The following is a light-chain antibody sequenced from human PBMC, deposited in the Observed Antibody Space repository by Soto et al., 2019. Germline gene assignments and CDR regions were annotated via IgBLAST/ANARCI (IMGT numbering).Light chain of an antibody. J-gene: IGKJ2*03. V-gene: IGKV3-20*01. CDR2: GAS. Sequence: ESVLTQSPGTLSLSPGERATLSCRASQSVSSNYLAWYQQKPGQAPRLLIYGASTRATGIPDRFSGSGSGTDFTLSISRLEPEDCAVYYCQQFGGSSYSFGQGTKLEIK. CDR3: QQFGGSSYS. CDR1: QSVSSNY.